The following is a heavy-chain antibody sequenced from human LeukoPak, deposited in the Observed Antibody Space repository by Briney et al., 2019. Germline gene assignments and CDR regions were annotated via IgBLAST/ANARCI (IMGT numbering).Heavy chain of an antibody. V-gene: IGHV4-34*01. CDR1: GGSFSGYY. D-gene: IGHD2-2*01. Sequence: KPSETLSLTCAVYGGSFSGYYRSWIRQPPGKGLEWIGEINHSGSTNYNPSLKSRVTISVDTSKNQFSLKLSSVTAADTAVYYCARGRKGPIVVVPAAPFDPWGQGTLVTVSS. J-gene: IGHJ5*02. CDR2: INHSGST. CDR3: ARGRKGPIVVVPAAPFDP.